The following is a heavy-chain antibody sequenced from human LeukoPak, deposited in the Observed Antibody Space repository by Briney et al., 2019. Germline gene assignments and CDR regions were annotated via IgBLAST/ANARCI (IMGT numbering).Heavy chain of an antibody. J-gene: IGHJ5*01. D-gene: IGHD3-10*01. CDR2: IKKDGSEK. V-gene: IGHV3-7*01. Sequence: GGSLRLSCAASGFTFSNYWMNWVRQAPGKGLEWVGNIKKDGSEKYYVDSVKGRFTISRDNTKNSLFLQMNSLRAEDTAVYFCATSPYYFDSGTFLGNWFDFWGQGTLVSVSS. CDR3: ATSPYYFDSGTFLGNWFDF. CDR1: GFTFSNYW.